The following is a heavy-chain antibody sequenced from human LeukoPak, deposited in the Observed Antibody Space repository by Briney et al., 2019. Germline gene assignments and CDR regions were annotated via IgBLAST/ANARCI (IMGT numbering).Heavy chain of an antibody. J-gene: IGHJ4*02. CDR2: ISGSGGST. CDR1: GFTFSSYG. V-gene: IGHV3-23*01. CDR3: AKDPSGGYDYVNYFDY. Sequence: PGGSLRLSCAASGFTFSSYGMSWVRQAPGKGLEWVSAISGSGGSTYYADSVKGRFTISRDNSKNTLYLQMNSLRAEDTAVYYCAKDPSGGYDYVNYFDYWGQGTLVTVSS. D-gene: IGHD5-12*01.